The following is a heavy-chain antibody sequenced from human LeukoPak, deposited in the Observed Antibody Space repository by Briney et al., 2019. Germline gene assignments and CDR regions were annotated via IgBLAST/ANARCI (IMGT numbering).Heavy chain of an antibody. CDR2: IHYSGST. CDR1: GGSISSDY. Sequence: SETLSLTCTVSGGSISSDYWSWIRQPPGKGLEWIGYIHYSGSTKYNPSLKSRVTMSVDTSKNQFSLKLSSVTAADTAIYYCARDSGSSPRFDPWGRGTLVTVSS. CDR3: ARDSGSSPRFDP. D-gene: IGHD6-6*01. V-gene: IGHV4-59*01. J-gene: IGHJ5*02.